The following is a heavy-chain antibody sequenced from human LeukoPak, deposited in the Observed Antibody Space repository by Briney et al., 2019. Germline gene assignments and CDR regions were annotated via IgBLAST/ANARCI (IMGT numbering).Heavy chain of an antibody. D-gene: IGHD1-26*01. Sequence: GGSLRLSCAASRFTFNNYNMNWVRQAPGKALEWVSSITSSGAYIFYADSVKGRFTISRDNAKDSLYLQMNSLGPEDTAVYYCARDPYSGNYGNYYYYYMDVWGKGTTVTISS. CDR3: ARDPYSGNYGNYYYYYMDV. V-gene: IGHV3-21*01. CDR1: RFTFNNYN. CDR2: ITSSGAYI. J-gene: IGHJ6*03.